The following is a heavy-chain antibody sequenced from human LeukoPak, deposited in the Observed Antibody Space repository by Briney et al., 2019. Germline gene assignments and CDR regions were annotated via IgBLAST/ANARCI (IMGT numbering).Heavy chain of an antibody. Sequence: PSQTLSLTCTVSGGSISSGSYYWSWIRQPAGKGLEWIGRIYTSGSTNYNPSLKSRVTISVDTSKNQFSLKLSSVTAADTAVYYCARDHSSSWYGDAFDIWGQGTMVTVSS. CDR1: GGSISSGSYY. J-gene: IGHJ3*02. CDR3: ARDHSSSWYGDAFDI. D-gene: IGHD6-13*01. V-gene: IGHV4-61*02. CDR2: IYTSGST.